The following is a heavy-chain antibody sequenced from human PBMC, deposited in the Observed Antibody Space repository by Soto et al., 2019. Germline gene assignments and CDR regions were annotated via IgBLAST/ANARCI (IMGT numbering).Heavy chain of an antibody. J-gene: IGHJ4*02. CDR3: ARGGQTYYYDSSGYYHG. CDR2: INHSGST. CDR1: GGSFRGYY. Sequence: LSLTCSVYGGSFRGYYWSWIRQPPGKGLEWIGEINHSGSTNYNPSLKSRVTISVDTSKNQFSLKLSSVTAADTAVYYCARGGQTYYYDSSGYYHGWGQGTLVTVSS. D-gene: IGHD3-22*01. V-gene: IGHV4-34*01.